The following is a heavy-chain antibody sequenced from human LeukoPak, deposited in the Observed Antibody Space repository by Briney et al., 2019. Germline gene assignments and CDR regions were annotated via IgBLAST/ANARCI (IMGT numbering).Heavy chain of an antibody. CDR1: GFTFANYN. CDR3: ARDPPHGMDV. V-gene: IGHV3-48*01. CDR2: ISSTSSTI. J-gene: IGHJ6*02. Sequence: GGSLRLSCAASGFTFANYNFNWVRQAPGKGLEWVSYISSTSSTIYYADSMKGRFTISRDNAKNSLYLQMNSLRAEDTAVYYCARDPPHGMDVWGQGTTVTVSS.